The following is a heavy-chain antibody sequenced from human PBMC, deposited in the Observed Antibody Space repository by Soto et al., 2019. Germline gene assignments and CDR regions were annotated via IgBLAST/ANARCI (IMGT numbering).Heavy chain of an antibody. D-gene: IGHD3-22*01. V-gene: IGHV3-11*05. J-gene: IGHJ4*02. Sequence: PGGSLRLSCAASGFAFSDYHMSWIRQTPKKGLEWVSYISASTTYTNYADSVKGRFTISRDNARTTLYLQMNSLRAEDTAVYYCARDLPPHYSHISGPPAYWGRGTLVTVSS. CDR2: ISASTTYT. CDR1: GFAFSDYH. CDR3: ARDLPPHYSHISGPPAY.